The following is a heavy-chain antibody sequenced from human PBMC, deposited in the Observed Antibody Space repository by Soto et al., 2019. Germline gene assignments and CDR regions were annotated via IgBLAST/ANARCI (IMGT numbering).Heavy chain of an antibody. J-gene: IGHJ4*02. D-gene: IGHD4-4*01. Sequence: RPKLGNPTQTLTLTCTFSGLSPHTNGVGVGWIRPPPRKALEWLALIYWDDDKRYSPSLKSRLTITKATSKNQVVLTMTNMDPVDTATYYGALAPYSAERNTYYFDYWGQGTLVTVSS. CDR1: GLSPHTNGVG. CDR3: ALAPYSAERNTYYFDY. V-gene: IGHV2-5*02. CDR2: IYWDDDK.